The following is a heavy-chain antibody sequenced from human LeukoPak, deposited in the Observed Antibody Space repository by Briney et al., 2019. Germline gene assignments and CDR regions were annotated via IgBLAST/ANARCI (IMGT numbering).Heavy chain of an antibody. CDR1: GFTFSSYS. CDR3: ARVVPAGMGNNWFDP. CDR2: ISSISNYI. Sequence: PGGSLRLSCAASGFTFSSYSMNWVRQAPGKGLEWVSSISSISNYIYYADSLKGRFTISRDNAKNSLYLQMNSLRAEDTAVYYWARVVPAGMGNNWFDPWGQGTLVTVSS. J-gene: IGHJ5*02. V-gene: IGHV3-21*01. D-gene: IGHD2-2*01.